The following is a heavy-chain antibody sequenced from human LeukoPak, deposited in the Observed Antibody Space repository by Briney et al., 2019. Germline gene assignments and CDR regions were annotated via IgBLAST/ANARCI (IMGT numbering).Heavy chain of an antibody. CDR3: AKTPRSNRTITGSPGYYSGMAV. CDR1: GGSISSYY. CDR2: IYYSGST. Sequence: SETLSLTCTVSGGSISSYYWSWIRQPPGKGLEWIGYIYYSGSTNYNPSLKSRVTISVDTSKNQFSLKLSSVTAADTAVYYCAKTPRSNRTITGSPGYYSGMAVWGQGTTVTVSS. V-gene: IGHV4-59*08. J-gene: IGHJ6*02. D-gene: IGHD1-20*01.